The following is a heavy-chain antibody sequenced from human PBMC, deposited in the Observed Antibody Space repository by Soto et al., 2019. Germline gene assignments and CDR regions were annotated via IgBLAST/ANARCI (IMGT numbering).Heavy chain of an antibody. CDR2: IYHSGST. CDR1: GYSISSGYY. Sequence: PSLSCAVSGYSISSGYYWGWIRQPPGKGLEWIGSIYHSGSTYYNPSLKSRVTISVDTSKNQFSLKLSSVTAADTAVYYCARVSKRGGSGWYEDAFDIWGQGTMVTVSS. CDR3: ARVSKRGGSGWYEDAFDI. J-gene: IGHJ3*02. V-gene: IGHV4-38-2*01. D-gene: IGHD6-19*01.